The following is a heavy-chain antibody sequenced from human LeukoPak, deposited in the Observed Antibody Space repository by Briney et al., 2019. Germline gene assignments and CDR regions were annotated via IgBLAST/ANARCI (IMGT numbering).Heavy chain of an antibody. CDR1: GFTFSSYE. D-gene: IGHD3-16*01. Sequence: PGGSLRLSCAASGFTFSSYEMNWVRQAPGKGLEWVSYISSSGSTIYYADSVKGRFTISRDNAKNSLYLQMNSLRAEDTAVYYCARDRFSDWGDYYYYYYMDVWGKGTTVTVSS. CDR2: ISSSGSTI. V-gene: IGHV3-48*03. CDR3: ARDRFSDWGDYYYYYYMDV. J-gene: IGHJ6*03.